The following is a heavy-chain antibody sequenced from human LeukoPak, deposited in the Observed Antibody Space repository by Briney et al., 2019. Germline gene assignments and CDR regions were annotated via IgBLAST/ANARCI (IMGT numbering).Heavy chain of an antibody. J-gene: IGHJ4*02. CDR2: IHYIGNT. CDR1: GDSIGTSGYY. V-gene: IGHV4-31*03. Sequence: KASETLSLTCTVSGDSIGTSGYYWSWIRQHPGTGLEWVAYIHYIGNTYYNPSLESRVTMSVDTSSNQFSLNVASVTAADTAVYYCARVRDDYFFDYWGQGILVTVSS. D-gene: IGHD3-3*01. CDR3: ARVRDDYFFDY.